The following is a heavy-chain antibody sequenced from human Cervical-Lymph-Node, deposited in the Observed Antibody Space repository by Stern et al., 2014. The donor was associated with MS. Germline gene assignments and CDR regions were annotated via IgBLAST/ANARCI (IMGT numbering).Heavy chain of an antibody. D-gene: IGHD2-8*01. CDR2: ISNDGSNK. J-gene: IGHJ4*02. CDR1: GFAFASYD. Sequence: QLVQSGGGVVQPGGSLRLSCATSGFAFASYDLHWVRQAPGKGLEWVAFISNDGSNKYYTDSLKDRFIVSRDYSKKTLNLQINSLRREDTAVYYCALPGHFYTNAPDYWGQGTLVTVSS. V-gene: IGHV3-30*03. CDR3: ALPGHFYTNAPDY.